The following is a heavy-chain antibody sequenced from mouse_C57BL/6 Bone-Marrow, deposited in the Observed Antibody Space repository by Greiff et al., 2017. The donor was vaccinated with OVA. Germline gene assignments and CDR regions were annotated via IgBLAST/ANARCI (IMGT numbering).Heavy chain of an antibody. D-gene: IGHD2-2*01. J-gene: IGHJ3*01. Sequence: VQLQQPGAELVKPGASVKMSCKASGYTFTSYWLTWVKQRPGQGLEWIGDIYPGSGSTNYNEKFKSKATLTVDTSSSTAYMQLSILTSEDSAVYYCARWAGSDLSWFAYWGQGTLVTVSA. V-gene: IGHV1-55*01. CDR1: GYTFTSYW. CDR2: IYPGSGST. CDR3: ARWAGSDLSWFAY.